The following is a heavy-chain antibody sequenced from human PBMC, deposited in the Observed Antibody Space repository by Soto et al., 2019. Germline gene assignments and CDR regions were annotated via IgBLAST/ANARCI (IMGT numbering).Heavy chain of an antibody. Sequence: QVQLVQSGAEVKKPGASVKVSCKASGYTFTSYGISGVRQAPGQGLEWMGWISAYHGNTNSPQKLQGRVTTTTDTSTSTADMALRRLRSDDTTVYYCATSSGTAYGFDPSGQGSLVSVSS. J-gene: IGHJ5*02. CDR2: ISAYHGNT. D-gene: IGHD2-21*01. CDR3: ATSSGTAYGFDP. V-gene: IGHV1-18*01. CDR1: GYTFTSYG.